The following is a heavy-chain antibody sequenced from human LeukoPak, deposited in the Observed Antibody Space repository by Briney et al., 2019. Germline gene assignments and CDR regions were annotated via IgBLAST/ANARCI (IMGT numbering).Heavy chain of an antibody. CDR1: GFTFSSYA. J-gene: IGHJ6*03. CDR3: ARDLSWTVAGYMDV. D-gene: IGHD2-15*01. CDR2: ISSSSSYI. V-gene: IGHV3-21*01. Sequence: GGSLRLSCVASGFTFSSYAMSWVRQAPGKGLEWVSSISSSSSYIYYADSVKGRFTISRDNAKNSLYLQMNSLRAEDTAVYYCARDLSWTVAGYMDVWGKGTTVTVSS.